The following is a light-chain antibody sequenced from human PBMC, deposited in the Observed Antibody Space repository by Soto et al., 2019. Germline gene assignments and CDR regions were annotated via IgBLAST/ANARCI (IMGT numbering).Light chain of an antibody. CDR2: EAS. CDR1: QDIGRW. Sequence: DIQMTQSPSSVSASVGDRVTFTCRASQDIGRWLAWYQQKPGKAPNLLIYEASKLRSGVPSRFSGSGSGTDFTLTISSLQTEDFGTYYCQQANSFPLTFGGGTKVDIK. J-gene: IGKJ4*01. V-gene: IGKV1-12*01. CDR3: QQANSFPLT.